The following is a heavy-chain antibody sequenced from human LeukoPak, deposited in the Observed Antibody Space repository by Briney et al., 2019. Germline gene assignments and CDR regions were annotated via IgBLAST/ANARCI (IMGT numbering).Heavy chain of an antibody. Sequence: PGGSLRLSCVASGFTFSNYYMSWVRQAPGKGLEWVGHINGDGSQKYYVDSVRGRFTFSRDNAKNAVYLQMSSLRFDDTAVYYCARDEYPQQPNYRFDHWGRRSLVIVSS. CDR3: ARDEYPQQPNYRFDH. D-gene: IGHD4/OR15-4a*01. J-gene: IGHJ4*02. CDR1: GFTFSNYY. V-gene: IGHV3-7*01. CDR2: INGDGSQK.